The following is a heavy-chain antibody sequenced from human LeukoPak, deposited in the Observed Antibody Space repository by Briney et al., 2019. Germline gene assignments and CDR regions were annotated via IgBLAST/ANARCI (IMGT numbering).Heavy chain of an antibody. J-gene: IGHJ1*01. CDR2: IFYTGST. Sequence: SETLSLTCTVSGGSISSYYWSWIRQPPGKGLEWIGYIFYTGSTNYNPSLKSRVTISVDTSKNQFSLKLNSVTAADTAVYYCARSTYYYDSSGYFVGYFQHWGQGTLVTVSS. CDR3: ARSTYYYDSSGYFVGYFQH. V-gene: IGHV4-59*01. CDR1: GGSISSYY. D-gene: IGHD3-22*01.